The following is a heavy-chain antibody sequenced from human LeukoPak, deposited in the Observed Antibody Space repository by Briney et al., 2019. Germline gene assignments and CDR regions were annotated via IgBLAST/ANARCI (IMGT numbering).Heavy chain of an antibody. V-gene: IGHV4-59*03. Sequence: SETLSLTCSVSDGSIRTYYWSWIRQSPGQGLEWIGNIYYRGDINYNPSLKSRVIISIDTSKNQFSLKVTSLTAADTAVYYCAKNKAWPEADWAQGTLVIVSS. CDR3: AKNKAWPEAD. J-gene: IGHJ4*02. CDR1: DGSIRTYY. CDR2: IYYRGDI.